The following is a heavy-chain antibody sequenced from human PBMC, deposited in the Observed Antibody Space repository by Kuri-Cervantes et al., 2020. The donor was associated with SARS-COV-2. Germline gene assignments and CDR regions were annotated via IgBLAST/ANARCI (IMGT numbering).Heavy chain of an antibody. V-gene: IGHV1-46*01. CDR2: ITPGGGTT. CDR3: ARAPPGAADRPLDY. Sequence: ASVKVSCKTSGYSFTNYFIHWVRQAPGQGLEWMGIITPGGGTTAFTQQFQGRVTMTSDTSTSTVHMEVRSLRPEDTAMYYCARAPPGAADRPLDYWGQGTQVTVSS. CDR1: GYSFTNYF. D-gene: IGHD6-13*01. J-gene: IGHJ4*02.